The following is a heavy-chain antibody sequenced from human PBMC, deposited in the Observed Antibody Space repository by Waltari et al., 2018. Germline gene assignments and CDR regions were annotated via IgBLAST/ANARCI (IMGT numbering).Heavy chain of an antibody. D-gene: IGHD2-2*01. Sequence: QVQLVQSGAAVKEPGASVKVSCKASGYSFTSYGLNWVRQAPGQGLEWMGWISGDNGDTNYAQKVQGRVTMTTDTSTSTAYMEVGSLRSDDTAVYYCARGTRTMRDYYYMDVWGKGTTVTVSS. CDR2: ISGDNGDT. CDR3: ARGTRTMRDYYYMDV. V-gene: IGHV1-18*04. J-gene: IGHJ6*03. CDR1: GYSFTSYG.